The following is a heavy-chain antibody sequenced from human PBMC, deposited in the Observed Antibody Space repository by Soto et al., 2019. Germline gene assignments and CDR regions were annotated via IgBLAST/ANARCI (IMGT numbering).Heavy chain of an antibody. CDR1: GFTFTDAW. V-gene: IGHV3-15*01. J-gene: IGHJ5*01. Sequence: EVQLVESGGGSAKPGGSVRLPGAASGFTFTDAWMNGVRRVPGGGREWVGHVKSQIDGGTTDSAAALDGRVTISRDDSKNMVYLQLNRLRTDDTAVYYCATGSARFDFWGQGTLVTVSS. D-gene: IGHD6-6*01. CDR2: VKSQIDGGTT. CDR3: ATGSARFDF.